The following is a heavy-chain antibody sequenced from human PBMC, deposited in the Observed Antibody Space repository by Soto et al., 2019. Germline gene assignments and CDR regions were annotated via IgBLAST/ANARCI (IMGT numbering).Heavy chain of an antibody. CDR2: IYYSGST. V-gene: IGHV4-59*01. J-gene: IGHJ4*02. Sequence: SETLSLTCTVSGFSISSYYWSWIRQPPGKGLEWIGYIYYSGSTNYNPSLKSRVTISVDTSKNQFSLKLSSVTAADTAVYYCARVRWTVAGPGHFDYWGQGTLVTVSS. D-gene: IGHD6-19*01. CDR3: ARVRWTVAGPGHFDY. CDR1: GFSISSYY.